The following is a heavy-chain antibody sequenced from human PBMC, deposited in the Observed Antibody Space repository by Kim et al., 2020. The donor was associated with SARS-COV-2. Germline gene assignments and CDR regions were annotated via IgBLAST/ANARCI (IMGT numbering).Heavy chain of an antibody. CDR3: ARDLLGRDGYNFGRTGFDY. V-gene: IGHV3-74*01. J-gene: IGHJ4*02. Sequence: GGSLRLSCAASGFTFSSYWMHWVRQAPGKGLVWVSRINSDGSSTSYADSVKDRFTISRDNAKNTLYLQMNSLRAEDTAVYYCARDLLGRDGYNFGRTGFDYWGQGTLVTVSS. CDR2: INSDGSST. CDR1: GFTFSSYW. D-gene: IGHD5-12*01.